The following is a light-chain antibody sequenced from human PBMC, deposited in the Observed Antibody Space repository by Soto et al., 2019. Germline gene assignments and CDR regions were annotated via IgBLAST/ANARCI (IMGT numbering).Light chain of an antibody. CDR2: RDN. Sequence: QSVLTQPPSVSGTPGQRVTISCSGGISNIATNYVHWFQQLPGTAPKVLSNRDNQRPSGVPDRFSGSKSGTSASLAISGHRSEDEAEYYSAAWDDTVRSYVFGTGTKLTVL. V-gene: IGLV1-47*01. CDR1: ISNIATNY. CDR3: AAWDDTVRSYV. J-gene: IGLJ1*01.